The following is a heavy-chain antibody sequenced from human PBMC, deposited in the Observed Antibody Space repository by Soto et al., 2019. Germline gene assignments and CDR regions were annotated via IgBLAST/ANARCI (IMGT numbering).Heavy chain of an antibody. Sequence: GASVKVSCKASGYSFISYDINWVRQAPGQGLEWMGIINPSGGSTSYAQKFQGRVTMTRDTSTSTVYMELSSLRSEDTAVYYCARAPPSITIFGVVIIQDYYYGMDVWGQGTTVTVSS. CDR1: GYSFISYD. V-gene: IGHV1-46*01. CDR2: INPSGGST. J-gene: IGHJ6*02. CDR3: ARAPPSITIFGVVIIQDYYYGMDV. D-gene: IGHD3-3*01.